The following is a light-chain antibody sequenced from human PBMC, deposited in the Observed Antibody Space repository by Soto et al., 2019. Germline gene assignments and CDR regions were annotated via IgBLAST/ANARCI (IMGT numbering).Light chain of an antibody. CDR3: QQYNSYSRT. Sequence: QMTQSAATVSASVGDRVTITCRASQSISSWLAWYQQKPGKAPKLLIYDASSLESGVPSRFSGSGSGTEFTLTISSLQPDDFATYYCQQYNSYSRTFGQGTKVDI. CDR2: DAS. CDR1: QSISSW. V-gene: IGKV1-5*01. J-gene: IGKJ1*01.